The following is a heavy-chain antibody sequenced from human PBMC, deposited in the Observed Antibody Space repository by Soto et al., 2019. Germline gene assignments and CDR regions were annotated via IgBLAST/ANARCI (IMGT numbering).Heavy chain of an antibody. CDR1: SGPVRSHN. J-gene: IGHJ6*02. CDR2: VYYTGDT. V-gene: IGHV4-59*08. Sequence: QVQLQQSGPRLVKTSETLSLTCTVSSGPVRSHNWGCVRQPPGRGLEWIGSVYYTGDTAYNPSLRGRVTISADTSTNDISLTLNSVTAADTAVYYCVRQGIDYLHGLVDVWGQGTTVSVSS. CDR3: VRQGIDYLHGLVDV. D-gene: IGHD4-17*01.